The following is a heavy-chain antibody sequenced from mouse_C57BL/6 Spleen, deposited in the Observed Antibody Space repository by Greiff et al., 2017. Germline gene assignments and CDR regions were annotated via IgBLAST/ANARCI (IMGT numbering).Heavy chain of an antibody. CDR2: ISSGSSTI. J-gene: IGHJ4*01. CDR3: ARNYYSKSYYAMDY. D-gene: IGHD2-5*01. V-gene: IGHV5-17*01. CDR1: GFTFSDYG. Sequence: EVKLQESGGGLVKPGGSLKLSCAASGFTFSDYGMHWVRQAPEKGLEWVAYISSGSSTIYYADTVKGRFTISRDNAKNTLFLQMTSLRSEDTAMYYCARNYYSKSYYAMDYWGQGTSVTVSS.